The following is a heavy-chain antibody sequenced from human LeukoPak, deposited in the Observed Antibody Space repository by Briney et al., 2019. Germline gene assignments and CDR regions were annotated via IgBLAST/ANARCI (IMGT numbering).Heavy chain of an antibody. CDR3: ARGRLECFNKYGAPLGALYM. CDR1: GGSISSYY. CDR2: ISYSGST. D-gene: IGHD3-3*01. J-gene: IGHJ3*02. Sequence: SQTLSLTCTVAGGSISSYYWSWIRQPPGKGLGWVGCISYSGSTNYNPSLKSRVTISVNTSNNQLSLNLSSVTAGYAAVYYCARGRLECFNKYGAPLGALYMWGKGKVVTVSS. V-gene: IGHV4-59*01.